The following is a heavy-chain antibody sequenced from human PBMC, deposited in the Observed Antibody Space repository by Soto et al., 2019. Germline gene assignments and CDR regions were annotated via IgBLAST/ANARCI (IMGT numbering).Heavy chain of an antibody. V-gene: IGHV3-30-3*01. Sequence: PGGSLRLSCAASGFTFSSYAMHWVRQAPGKGLEWVAVISYDGSNKYYADSVKGRFTISRDNSKNTLYLQMNSLRAEDTAVYYCATSVSTKVRGVILPHWGQGTLVTVSS. CDR3: ATSVSTKVRGVILPH. CDR1: GFTFSSYA. J-gene: IGHJ4*02. D-gene: IGHD3-10*01. CDR2: ISYDGSNK.